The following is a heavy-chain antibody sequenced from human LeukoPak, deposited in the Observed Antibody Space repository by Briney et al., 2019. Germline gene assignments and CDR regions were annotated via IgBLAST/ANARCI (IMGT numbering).Heavy chain of an antibody. CDR3: AIMHGITATGALDQTFDY. D-gene: IGHD5-18*01. CDR2: IYTSGST. V-gene: IGHV4-4*07. J-gene: IGHJ4*02. Sequence: SETLSLTCTVSGGSISSYYWSWIRQPAGKGLEWIGRIYTSGSTNYNPSLKRRVTMSVDTSKNQFSLRLSSVTAEDTAVYYCAIMHGITATGALDQTFDYWGQGTLVTVSS. CDR1: GGSISSYY.